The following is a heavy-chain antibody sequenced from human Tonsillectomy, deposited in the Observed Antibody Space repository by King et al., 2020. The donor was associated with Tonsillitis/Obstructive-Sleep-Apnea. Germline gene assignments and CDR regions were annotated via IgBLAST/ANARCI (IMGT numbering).Heavy chain of an antibody. Sequence: QVQLQQWGAGLLKPSEPLSLTCAVYGGSFSGYYWSWIRQPPGKGLEWIGEINHSGSTNYNPSLKSRVTISVDTSKNQFSLKLSSVTAADTAVYYCAIGVVPAAIKNWFDPWGQGTLVTVSS. CDR3: AIGVVPAAIKNWFDP. D-gene: IGHD2-2*01. V-gene: IGHV4-34*01. J-gene: IGHJ5*02. CDR2: INHSGST. CDR1: GGSFSGYY.